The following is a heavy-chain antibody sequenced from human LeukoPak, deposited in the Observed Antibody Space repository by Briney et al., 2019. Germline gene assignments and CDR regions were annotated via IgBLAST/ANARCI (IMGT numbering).Heavy chain of an antibody. D-gene: IGHD3-16*01. CDR3: ARERGGKSYGYSMLDY. J-gene: IGHJ4*02. Sequence: PSETLSLTCTVSGGSISSYYWSWLRQPPGEGLEWIGYIYDSGSTNYNPSHESRVTISVDTSKSQFSLKLSSVTAADTAVYYCARERGGKSYGYSMLDYWGQGTLVTVSS. CDR1: GGSISSYY. CDR2: IYDSGST. V-gene: IGHV4-59*01.